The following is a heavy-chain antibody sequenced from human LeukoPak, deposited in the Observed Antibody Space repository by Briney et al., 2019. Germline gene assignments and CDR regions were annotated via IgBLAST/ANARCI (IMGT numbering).Heavy chain of an antibody. CDR3: ARALGYSSSWRFDY. D-gene: IGHD6-13*01. CDR1: GYTFTDYY. CDR2: INPNSGGT. V-gene: IGHV1-2*06. Sequence: ASVKVSCKASGYTFTDYYMHWVRQAPGQGLEWMGRINPNSGGTNYAQKFRGRVTLTRDTSISTAYMELSRLRSDDTAVYYCARALGYSSSWRFDYWGQGTLVTVSS. J-gene: IGHJ4*02.